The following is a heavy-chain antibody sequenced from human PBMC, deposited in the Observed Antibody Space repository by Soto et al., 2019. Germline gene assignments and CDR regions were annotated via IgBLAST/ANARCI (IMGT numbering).Heavy chain of an antibody. CDR2: IYYSGST. J-gene: IGHJ4*02. CDR1: GGSISSGDYY. V-gene: IGHV4-30-4*08. D-gene: IGHD3-22*01. Sequence: QVQLQESGPGLLKPSQTLSITCTVSGGSISSGDYYWIWIRQPPGKGLEWIGYIYYSGSTYYNPSLKRRVIISGDTSKNQFTLKLRSVTAADTAVYYCARLDHESSRYLKYFVYWGQGTLPTVSS. CDR3: ARLDHESSRYLKYFVY.